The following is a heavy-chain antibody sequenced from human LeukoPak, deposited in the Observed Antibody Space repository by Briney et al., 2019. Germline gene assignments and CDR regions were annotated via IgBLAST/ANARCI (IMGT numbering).Heavy chain of an antibody. CDR1: GFTFSTYT. J-gene: IGHJ4*02. V-gene: IGHV3-33*08. Sequence: GESLRLSCAASGFTFSTYTMNWVRQAPGKGLEWVAVIWYDGSNKYYADSVKGRFTISRDNSKNTLYLQMNSLRAEDTAVYYCARDSSRYYYGSGRNDYWGQGTLVTVSS. CDR3: ARDSSRYYYGSGRNDY. D-gene: IGHD3-10*01. CDR2: IWYDGSNK.